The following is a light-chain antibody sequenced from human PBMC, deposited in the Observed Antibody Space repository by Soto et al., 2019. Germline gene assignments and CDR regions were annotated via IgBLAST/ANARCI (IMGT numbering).Light chain of an antibody. V-gene: IGLV1-47*02. CDR1: SSNIGGTNY. CDR2: SNN. Sequence: QSVLTQPPSASGTPGQRVFISCPGSSSNIGGTNYAYWYQQLPGAAPKLLMHSNNLRPSGVPERISGSKSGTSASLAISGLRSEDEAVYYCASWDDRLGAVIFGGGTK. J-gene: IGLJ2*01. CDR3: ASWDDRLGAVI.